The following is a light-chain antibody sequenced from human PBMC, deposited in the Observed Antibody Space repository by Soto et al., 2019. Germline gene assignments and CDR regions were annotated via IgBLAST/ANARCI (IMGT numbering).Light chain of an antibody. Sequence: EIVMTQSPVTLSVSPGERVTLSCRASQTVASNLAWYQQKPGQAPRLLIYDASNRATGIPARFSGGGSGTDFTLTIDNLEPEDFAIYYCQQRSNWPPITFGQGTRLEIK. CDR1: QTVASN. J-gene: IGKJ5*01. V-gene: IGKV3-11*01. CDR2: DAS. CDR3: QQRSNWPPIT.